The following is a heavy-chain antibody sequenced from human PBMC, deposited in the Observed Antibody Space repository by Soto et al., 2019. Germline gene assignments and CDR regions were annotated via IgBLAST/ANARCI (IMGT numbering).Heavy chain of an antibody. CDR2: ITSKAYGGTT. V-gene: IGHV3-49*03. D-gene: IGHD3-10*01. CDR3: SRVPPNNRGAPEEY. Sequence: SLRLCCTAAGFTFGDDAMIWFRQAPGKGLEWVGFITSKAYGGTTEYAATVKGRFTISRDDSKSIAYLQMNSLKTDDTAVYYCSRVPPNNRGAPEEYWGQGPRVTVSS. CDR1: GFTFGDDA. J-gene: IGHJ4*02.